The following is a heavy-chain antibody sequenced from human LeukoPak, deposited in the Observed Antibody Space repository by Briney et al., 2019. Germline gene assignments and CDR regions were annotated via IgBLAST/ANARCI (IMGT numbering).Heavy chain of an antibody. CDR1: GFTFSSYA. Sequence: PGGSLRLSCAASGFTFSSYAMHWVRQAPGKGLEWVAVISYDGSNKYYADSVKGRFTISRDNSKNTLYLQMNSLRAEDTAVYYCAKEGLGKGYVGFYYYYMDVWGKGTTVTVSS. D-gene: IGHD3-16*01. CDR2: ISYDGSNK. J-gene: IGHJ6*03. CDR3: AKEGLGKGYVGFYYYYMDV. V-gene: IGHV3-30*18.